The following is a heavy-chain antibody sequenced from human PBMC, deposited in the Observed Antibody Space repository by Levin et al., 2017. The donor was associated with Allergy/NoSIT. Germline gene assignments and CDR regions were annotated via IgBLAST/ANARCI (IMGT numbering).Heavy chain of an antibody. J-gene: IGHJ4*02. CDR2: FYRNEKI. D-gene: IGHD4-23*01. CDR1: GYSITSTYY. CDR3: ARDGGYGGKSVDS. Sequence: GSLRLSCAVTGYSITSTYYWAWIRQPPGKGLEWIGSFYRNEKIYYNPSVRSRVTMSGDTSKNQFFLNLTSVTAADTAVYYCARDGGYGGKSVDSWGQGILVTVSS. V-gene: IGHV4-38-2*02.